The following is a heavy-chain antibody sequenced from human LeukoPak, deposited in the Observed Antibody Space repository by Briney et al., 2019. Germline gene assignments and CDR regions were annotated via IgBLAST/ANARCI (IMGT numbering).Heavy chain of an antibody. V-gene: IGHV3-33*08. Sequence: PGGSLRLSCEASGFTFSTYGMNWVRQAPGKGLEWVAVIWFDGSNEYYAESVRGRFTISRDNSKNTLYLQMNSLRGEDTAVYYCARFWKEYYGMDVWGQGTTVTVSS. D-gene: IGHD1-1*01. CDR3: ARFWKEYYGMDV. CDR2: IWFDGSNE. J-gene: IGHJ6*02. CDR1: GFTFSTYG.